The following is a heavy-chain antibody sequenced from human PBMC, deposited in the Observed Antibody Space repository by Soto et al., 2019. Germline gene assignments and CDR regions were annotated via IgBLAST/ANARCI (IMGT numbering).Heavy chain of an antibody. Sequence: QLQLQESGSGLVKPSQTLSLTCAVSGGSISSGGYSWSWIRQPPGKGLEWIGYIYHSGYTYYNPSLKSRVTISVDTSKNQFSLKLSSVTAADTAVYYCARAHNGDYGYGMDVWGQGTTVTVSS. V-gene: IGHV4-30-2*01. J-gene: IGHJ6*02. CDR3: ARAHNGDYGYGMDV. D-gene: IGHD4-17*01. CDR1: GGSISSGGYS. CDR2: IYHSGYT.